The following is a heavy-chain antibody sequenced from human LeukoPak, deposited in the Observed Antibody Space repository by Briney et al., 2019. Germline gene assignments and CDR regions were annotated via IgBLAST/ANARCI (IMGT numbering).Heavy chain of an antibody. CDR2: INHSGST. CDR1: GGSFSGYC. D-gene: IGHD5-12*01. J-gene: IGHJ4*02. CDR3: ARDRNLRKLYYFDY. Sequence: SEALSLTCAVYGGSFSGYCWSWIRQPPGKGLEWIGEINHSGSTNYNPSLKSRVTISVDTSKNQFSLKLSSVTAADTAVYYCARDRNLRKLYYFDYWGQGTLVTVSS. V-gene: IGHV4-34*01.